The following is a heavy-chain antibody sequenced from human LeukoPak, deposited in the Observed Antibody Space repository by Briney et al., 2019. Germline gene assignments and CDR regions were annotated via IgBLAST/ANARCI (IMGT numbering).Heavy chain of an antibody. CDR3: ARSGETKGGSYWGWYFDY. V-gene: IGHV3-30-3*01. CDR1: GFTFSSYA. J-gene: IGHJ4*02. D-gene: IGHD1-26*01. Sequence: SGGSLRLSCAASGFTFSSYAMSWVRQAPGKGLEWVAVISYDGSNKYYADSVKGRFTIPRDNSKNTLYLQMNSLRAEDTAVYYCARSGETKGGSYWGWYFDYWGQGTLVTVSS. CDR2: ISYDGSNK.